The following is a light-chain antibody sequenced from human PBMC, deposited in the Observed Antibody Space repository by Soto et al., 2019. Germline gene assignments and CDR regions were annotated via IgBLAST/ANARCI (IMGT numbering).Light chain of an antibody. Sequence: DIQMTQSPTSLSASVGDRVTITCQASQDIRNYLNWYQQKPGKAPKLLINTASNLETGVPSRFSGSGSGTDFTFTISSLQPEDIATYYCQQYDNVLITFGQGTRLEIK. J-gene: IGKJ5*01. CDR2: TAS. CDR1: QDIRNY. V-gene: IGKV1-33*01. CDR3: QQYDNVLIT.